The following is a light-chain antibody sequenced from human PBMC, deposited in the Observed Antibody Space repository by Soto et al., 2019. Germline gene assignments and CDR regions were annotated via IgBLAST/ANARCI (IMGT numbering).Light chain of an antibody. Sequence: DIQMTQSPSILSVSVGDSVTITCRASQSVSRWLAWYQQKPGKAPKLLIYDASSLNSGVPSRFSGSQSGTEFTLTITSLLPDDFATYFCQQYSSYSLPTFGGGTKVDIK. CDR1: QSVSRW. J-gene: IGKJ4*01. CDR3: QQYSSYSLPT. CDR2: DAS. V-gene: IGKV1-5*01.